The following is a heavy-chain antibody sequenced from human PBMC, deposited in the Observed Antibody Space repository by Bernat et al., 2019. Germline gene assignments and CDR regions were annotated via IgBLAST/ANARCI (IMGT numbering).Heavy chain of an antibody. J-gene: IGHJ4*02. V-gene: IGHV3-66*04. CDR1: GFAVSDNH. CDR3: VGLGANSV. Sequence: GGGVGEAGGARGRSWALAGFAVSDNHVTWGRQAPGKGLEWVSLIYDGGSTIYADSVKGRFTISRDNSKNIVYLQMNSVTAEDTAVYYCVGLGANSVCGQGTLVTVSS. D-gene: IGHD2-15*01. CDR2: IYDGGST.